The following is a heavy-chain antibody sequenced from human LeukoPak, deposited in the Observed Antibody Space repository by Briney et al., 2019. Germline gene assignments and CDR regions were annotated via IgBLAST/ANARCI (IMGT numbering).Heavy chain of an antibody. CDR1: GFTFSSYA. CDR2: ITGGGSTT. D-gene: IGHD6-13*01. V-gene: IGHV3-23*01. Sequence: PGGSLRLSCAASGFTFSSYAMSWVRQAPGKGLEWVSTITGGGSTTYYADSVKVRFTISRDNSKNTLYLQMNSLRAEDTALYYCARESPVAATGRSWFDSWGQGTLVTVSS. CDR3: ARESPVAATGRSWFDS. J-gene: IGHJ5*01.